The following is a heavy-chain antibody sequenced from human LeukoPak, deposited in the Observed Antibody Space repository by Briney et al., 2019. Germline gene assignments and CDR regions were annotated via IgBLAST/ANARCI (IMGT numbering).Heavy chain of an antibody. J-gene: IGHJ4*02. V-gene: IGHV3-23*01. D-gene: IGHD4-11*01. CDR2: VSGSGDNT. CDR3: ARWGNDYSQFDS. Sequence: GGSLRLSCAASGFTSNNYAMTWVRQAPGKGLEWVSVVSGSGDNTNYADSVKGRFTISRDNSKNTLFLQMNSLRTEDTAVYFCARWGNDYSQFDSWGQGTPVTVS. CDR1: GFTSNNYA.